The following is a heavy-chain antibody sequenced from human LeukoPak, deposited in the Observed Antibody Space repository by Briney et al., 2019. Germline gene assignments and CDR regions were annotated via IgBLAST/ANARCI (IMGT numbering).Heavy chain of an antibody. Sequence: SETLSLTCAVSGYSISSGYYWGWIRQPPGKGLEWIGSIYHSGSTYYNPSLKSRVTISLDTSKNQFFLKLTSVTAADTAVYYCARGVSDQNWGQGTLVTVSS. V-gene: IGHV4-38-2*01. CDR2: IYHSGST. J-gene: IGHJ4*02. CDR1: GYSISSGYY. CDR3: ARGVSDQN.